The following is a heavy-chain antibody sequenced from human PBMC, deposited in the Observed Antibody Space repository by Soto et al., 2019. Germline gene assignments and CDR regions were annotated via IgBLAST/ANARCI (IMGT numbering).Heavy chain of an antibody. CDR1: GGTFSSYA. V-gene: IGHV1-69*05. CDR2: INPIFGNA. J-gene: IGHJ4*02. D-gene: IGHD3-16*02. CDR3: ARDQGGTYYDYVCGSYRPASFDY. Sequence: ASVKVSCKASGGTFSSYAISWVRQAPGQGLEWMGGINPIFGNANYSQKFQGRVTITRDTSASTAYMELSSLRSEDTAVYYCARDQGGTYYDYVCGSYRPASFDYWGQGTLVTVSS.